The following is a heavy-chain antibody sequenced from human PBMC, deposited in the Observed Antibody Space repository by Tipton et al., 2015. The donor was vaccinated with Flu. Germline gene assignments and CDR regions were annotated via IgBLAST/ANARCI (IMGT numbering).Heavy chain of an antibody. D-gene: IGHD2-15*01. Sequence: VQLVQSGGGLVQPGGSLRLSCEASGFTFSAYEMNWVRQAPGKGLEWISYISTSGTSIYYADSVKGRFTISRDNAKNSLYLQMNSLRAEDAAVYYCARGPYCSRGSCHVNAVDVWGQGTTVTVSS. J-gene: IGHJ6*02. V-gene: IGHV3-48*03. CDR3: ARGPYCSRGSCHVNAVDV. CDR1: GFTFSAYE. CDR2: ISTSGTSI.